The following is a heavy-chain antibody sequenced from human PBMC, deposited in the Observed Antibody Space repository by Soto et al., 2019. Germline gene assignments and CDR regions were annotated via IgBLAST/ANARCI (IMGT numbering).Heavy chain of an antibody. J-gene: IGHJ5*01. V-gene: IGHV3-9*01. CDR3: VKDLERTTMIAVIITAFDS. CDR2: INWNSGSI. CDR1: GFTFDDYA. D-gene: IGHD3-22*01. Sequence: EVHLVESGGGLVQPGRSLRLSCAASGFTFDDYAMHWVRQTPGKGLEWVAGINWNSGSIGYPDSVKGRFPISRDNAKSSLFLQMNSLRPEDTALYYCVKDLERTTMIAVIITAFDSWGQATLVTLSS.